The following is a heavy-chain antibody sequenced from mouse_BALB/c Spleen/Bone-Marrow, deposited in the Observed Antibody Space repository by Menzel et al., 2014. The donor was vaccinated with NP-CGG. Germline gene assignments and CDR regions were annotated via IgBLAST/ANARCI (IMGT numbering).Heavy chain of an antibody. CDR3: ARNYYYVSNWISMVF. D-gene: IGHD1-1*01. Sequence: VKLMESGAELARPGASVKLSCKASGYTFTSYWMKWVKQRPGQGLEWIGDIYPGDGDTRNTQKFKGKATLTADKSSSASYIQLHSLASADSAVYYCARNYYYVSNWISMVFWRQGTSLTVSS. J-gene: IGHJ4*01. CDR2: IYPGDGDT. V-gene: IGHV1-87*01. CDR1: GYTFTSYW.